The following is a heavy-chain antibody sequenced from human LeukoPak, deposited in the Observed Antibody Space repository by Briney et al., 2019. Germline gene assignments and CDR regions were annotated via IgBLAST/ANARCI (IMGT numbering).Heavy chain of an antibody. D-gene: IGHD3-9*01. V-gene: IGHV4-34*01. CDR1: GGSFSGYY. Sequence: PSETLSLTCAVYGGSFSGYYWSWIRQPPGKGLEWIGEINHSGSTNYNPSLKSRVTISVDTSKNQFSLKLSSVTAADTAVYYCARGPGVLLRYFDWLFPRRSALIDAFDIWGQGTMVTVSS. J-gene: IGHJ3*02. CDR2: INHSGST. CDR3: ARGPGVLLRYFDWLFPRRSALIDAFDI.